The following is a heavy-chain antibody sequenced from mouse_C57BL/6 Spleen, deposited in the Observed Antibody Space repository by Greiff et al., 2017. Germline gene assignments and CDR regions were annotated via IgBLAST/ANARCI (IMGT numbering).Heavy chain of an antibody. CDR3: ARQAPSSYFDY. J-gene: IGHJ2*01. CDR1: GFTFSDYY. Sequence: EVKLVESGGGLVQPGGSLKLSCEASGFTFSDYYMYWVRQTPEKRLEWVAYISNGGGSTYYPDTVKGRFTISRDNAKNTLYLQMSRLKSEDTAMYYCARQAPSSYFDYWGQGTTLTVSS. V-gene: IGHV5-12*01. D-gene: IGHD2-10*02. CDR2: ISNGGGST.